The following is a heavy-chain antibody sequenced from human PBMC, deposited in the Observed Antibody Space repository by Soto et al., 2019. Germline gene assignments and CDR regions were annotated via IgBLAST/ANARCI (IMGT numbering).Heavy chain of an antibody. J-gene: IGHJ3*02. Sequence: GASVKVSCKASGYTFTGYYMHWVRQAPGQGLEWVGWVNPNSGGTNYAQKFQGWVTMTRDTSISTAYMELSRLRSDDTAVYYCARGIAVAVAGAFDIWGQGTMVTVSS. V-gene: IGHV1-2*04. D-gene: IGHD6-19*01. CDR3: ARGIAVAVAGAFDI. CDR1: GYTFTGYY. CDR2: VNPNSGGT.